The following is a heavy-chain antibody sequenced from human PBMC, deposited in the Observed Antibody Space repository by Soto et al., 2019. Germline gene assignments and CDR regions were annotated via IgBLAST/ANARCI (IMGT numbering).Heavy chain of an antibody. CDR2: IKANNYAT. V-gene: IGHV3-73*02. CDR3: TRSESSGYYHSKG. J-gene: IGHJ4*02. CDR1: GFTFSGSA. Sequence: EVQLVESGGGLVQPGGSLKLSCAASGFTFSGSAMHWVRQASGKGLEWVGRIKANNYATTYAASVKGRFTISRDDSKNTAYLQMNSLKTEDTAVYYCTRSESSGYYHSKGWGQGTLVTVSS. D-gene: IGHD3-22*01.